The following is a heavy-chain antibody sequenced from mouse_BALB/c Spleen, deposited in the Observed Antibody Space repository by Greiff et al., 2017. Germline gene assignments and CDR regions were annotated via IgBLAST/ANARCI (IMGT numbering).Heavy chain of an antibody. D-gene: IGHD2-4*01. V-gene: IGHV1-14*01. J-gene: IGHJ3*01. CDR2: INPYNDGT. CDR3: ARDYDSAWFAY. CDR1: GYTFTSYV. Sequence: VQLKQSGPDLVKPGASVKMSCTASGYTFTSYVMHWVKQKPGQGLEWFGYINPYNDGTKYNEKFKGKATLTSDKSSSTVYMEISSLTAEDSAVYCCARDYDSAWFAYWGQGTLVTVSA.